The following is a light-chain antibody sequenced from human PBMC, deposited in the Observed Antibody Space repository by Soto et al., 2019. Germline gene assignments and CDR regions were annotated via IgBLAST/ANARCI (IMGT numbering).Light chain of an antibody. V-gene: IGKV4-1*01. Sequence: VMTQSPATLSVSPGEGVTLSCRASQGIGDTLAWYQHKPGQTPKLLIYWASTRESGVPDRFSGSGSGTDFTLTISSLQAEDVAVYYCQQYYSTPETFGQGTKVDI. CDR1: QGIGDT. J-gene: IGKJ1*01. CDR2: WAS. CDR3: QQYYSTPET.